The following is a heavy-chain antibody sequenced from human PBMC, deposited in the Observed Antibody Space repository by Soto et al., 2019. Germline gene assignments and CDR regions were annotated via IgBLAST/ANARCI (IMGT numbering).Heavy chain of an antibody. Sequence: QVQLVQSGAEVKKPGASVKVSCKASGYTFTSYGISWVRQAPGQGLEWMGWISAYNGNTNYAQKLEGRVTMTTDTSTRTAYMELRSLRSDDTAVYYCARDLVHGTYSSSSAVGYWGQGTLVTVSS. V-gene: IGHV1-18*01. D-gene: IGHD6-6*01. CDR2: ISAYNGNT. CDR1: GYTFTSYG. J-gene: IGHJ4*02. CDR3: ARDLVHGTYSSSSAVGY.